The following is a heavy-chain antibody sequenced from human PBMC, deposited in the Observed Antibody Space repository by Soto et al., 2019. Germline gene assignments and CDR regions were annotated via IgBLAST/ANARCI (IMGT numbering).Heavy chain of an antibody. CDR2: ISGSGGST. J-gene: IGHJ6*03. V-gene: IGHV3-23*01. D-gene: IGHD3-10*01. CDR1: GFTFSSYA. Sequence: GGSMRLSCAASGFTFSSYAMSWVRQAPGKGLEWVSAISGSGGSTYYADSVKGRFTISRDNSKNTLYLQMNSLRAEDTAVYYCAKGGYYGSGSAPYYYYMDVWGKGTTVTVSS. CDR3: AKGGYYGSGSAPYYYYMDV.